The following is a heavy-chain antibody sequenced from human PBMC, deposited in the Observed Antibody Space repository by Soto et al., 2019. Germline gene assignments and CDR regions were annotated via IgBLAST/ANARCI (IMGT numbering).Heavy chain of an antibody. CDR3: ARVPDY. J-gene: IGHJ4*02. V-gene: IGHV4-30-2*01. Sequence: QLQLQESGSGLVKPSQTLSLTCAVSGGSISSGGYSWSWLRQPPGKGLEWIGSIYHSGRTYYNPALKSRVTISVDRSRNQFSLKLRSVTAPDTAVYCCARVPDYWGQATLVTVSS. CDR2: IYHSGRT. CDR1: GGSISSGGYS.